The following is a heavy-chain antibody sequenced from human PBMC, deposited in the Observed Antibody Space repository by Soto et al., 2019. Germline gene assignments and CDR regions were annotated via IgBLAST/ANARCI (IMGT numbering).Heavy chain of an antibody. D-gene: IGHD3-10*01. CDR2: ISAYTGKT. Sequence: GASVKVSCKASGYTFTTYGISWVRQTPGQGLEWLGWISAYTGKTNYVQNLQGRVTMTTDTSTSTAYMELRSLRSDDTAVYYCTRDTGGKGSGSYYFTDYYGMDVWGQGTTVTVSS. CDR3: TRDTGGKGSGSYYFTDYYGMDV. J-gene: IGHJ6*02. V-gene: IGHV1-18*04. CDR1: GYTFTTYG.